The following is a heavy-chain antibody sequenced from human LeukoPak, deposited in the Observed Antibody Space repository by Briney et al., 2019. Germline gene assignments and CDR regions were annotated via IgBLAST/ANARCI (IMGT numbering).Heavy chain of an antibody. D-gene: IGHD3-10*01. CDR1: KFRFSDYG. CDR2: IRYDGTKT. J-gene: IGHJ6*03. Sequence: GGSLRLSCSASKFRFSDYGMHWVRQAPGKGLEWVAFIRYDGTKTNYAESVRGRFTISRDNSKNTLYLQMNSLRADDTAVFYCAKDGVILAPGESWYMDIWGSGTPVTVSS. CDR3: AKDGVILAPGESWYMDI. V-gene: IGHV3-30*02.